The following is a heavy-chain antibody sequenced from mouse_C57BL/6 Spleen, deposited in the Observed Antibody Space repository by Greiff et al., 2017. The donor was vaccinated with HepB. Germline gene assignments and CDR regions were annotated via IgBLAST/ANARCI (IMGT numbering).Heavy chain of an antibody. CDR1: GYTFTSYG. CDR3: AMEDYDGGDFDY. V-gene: IGHV1-81*01. D-gene: IGHD2-4*01. Sequence: QVQLQQSGAELARPGASVKLSCKASGYTFTSYGISWVKQRTGQGLEWIGEIYPRSGNTYYNEKFKGKATLTADKSSSTAYMELRSLTSEDSAVYFCAMEDYDGGDFDYWGQGTTLTVSS. J-gene: IGHJ2*01. CDR2: IYPRSGNT.